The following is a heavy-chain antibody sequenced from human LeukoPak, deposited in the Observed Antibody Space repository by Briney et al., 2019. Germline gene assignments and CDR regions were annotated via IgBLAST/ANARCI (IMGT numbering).Heavy chain of an antibody. J-gene: IGHJ6*03. CDR3: VREARDCSSSICCTRTPPYYYYYMDV. V-gene: IGHV4-4*07. D-gene: IGHD2-2*02. CDR1: GASITGNYY. CDR2: ANTRGNT. Sequence: SETLSLTCTVSGASITGNYYWSWIRQSAGKGLEWIGRANTRGNTNYSPSLKSRVTLSADASDNQISLKLGSVTAADTAVYYCVREARDCSSSICCTRTPPYYYYYMDVWGKGTTVTVSS.